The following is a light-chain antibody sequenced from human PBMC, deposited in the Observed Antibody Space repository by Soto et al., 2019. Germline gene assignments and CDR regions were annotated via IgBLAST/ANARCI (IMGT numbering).Light chain of an antibody. V-gene: IGLV2-8*01. CDR1: SSDVGGYNY. J-gene: IGLJ1*01. CDR3: SSYAGSSNV. CDR2: EVN. Sequence: ALTQPPSASGSPGQSVSISVTGTSSDVGGYNYVSWYQQHPGKAPKLMIYEVNKRPSGVPDRFSGSKSGNTASLTVSGLQAEDEADYYCSSYAGSSNVFGTGTKVTVL.